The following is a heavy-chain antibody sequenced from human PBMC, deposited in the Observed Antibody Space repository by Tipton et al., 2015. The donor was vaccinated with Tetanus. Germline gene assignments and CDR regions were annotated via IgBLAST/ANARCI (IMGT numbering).Heavy chain of an antibody. D-gene: IGHD3-3*01. CDR1: GGSVSSGSYY. J-gene: IGHJ4*02. CDR3: ARIHDFWSGYFDF. Sequence: TLSLTCTVSGGSVSSGSYYWSWVRQPPGKGLEYIGYILYGKSTHYNPSLKSRLSMSADPAKNQFSLRLTSVTAADTAVYYCARIHDFWSGYFDFWGQGALVTVSS. V-gene: IGHV4-61*01. CDR2: ILYGKST.